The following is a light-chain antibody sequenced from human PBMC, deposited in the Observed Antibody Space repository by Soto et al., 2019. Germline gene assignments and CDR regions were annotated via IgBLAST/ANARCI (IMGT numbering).Light chain of an antibody. CDR1: SSDVGGYNY. V-gene: IGLV2-8*01. J-gene: IGLJ1*01. Sequence: QSALTQPPSASGSPGQSVAISCTGTSSDVGGYNYVSWYQQHPGKAPKLMIYEVNKRPSGVPDRFSGSKSGNTASLAITGLQAEDEGHYYCQSYDKRLTAYVFGTGTKLTVL. CDR2: EVN. CDR3: QSYDKRLTAYV.